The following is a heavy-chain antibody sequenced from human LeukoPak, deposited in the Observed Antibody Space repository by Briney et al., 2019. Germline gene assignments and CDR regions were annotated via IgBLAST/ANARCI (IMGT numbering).Heavy chain of an antibody. J-gene: IGHJ6*03. CDR1: GGSISSYY. Sequence: PSETLPLTCTVSGGSISSYYWSWIRQPPGKGLEWIGYIYCSGSTNYNPSLKSRVTISVDTSKNQFSLKLSSVTAADTAVYYCASSYYYGSGSPNYYYYMDVWGKGTTVAISS. V-gene: IGHV4-59*01. CDR2: IYCSGST. D-gene: IGHD3-10*01. CDR3: ASSYYYGSGSPNYYYYMDV.